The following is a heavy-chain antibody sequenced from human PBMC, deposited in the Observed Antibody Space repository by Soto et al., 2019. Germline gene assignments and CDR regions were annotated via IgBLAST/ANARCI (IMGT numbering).Heavy chain of an antibody. Sequence: GASVKVSCKASGSTFSSYAISWVRQAPGQGLEWMGGIIPIFGTANYAQKFQGRVTITADESTSTAYMELSSLRSEDTAVYYCARDRGLSITGTTYYYYGMDVWGQGTTVTVSS. J-gene: IGHJ6*02. CDR3: ARDRGLSITGTTYYYYGMDV. V-gene: IGHV1-69*13. CDR1: GSTFSSYA. CDR2: IIPIFGTA. D-gene: IGHD1-7*01.